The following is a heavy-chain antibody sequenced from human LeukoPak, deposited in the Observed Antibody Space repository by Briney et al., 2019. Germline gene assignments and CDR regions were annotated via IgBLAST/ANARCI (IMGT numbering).Heavy chain of an antibody. J-gene: IGHJ4*02. CDR1: GFTSSNYW. CDR3: ARDVGIAVAD. CDR2: IDTDGSTT. D-gene: IGHD6-19*01. Sequence: PGGSLRLSCAASGFTSSNYWMQWVRQAPGKGLVWVSRIDTDGSTTAYADSVKGRFTISRDNAKNTLYLEMNSLRVEDTAVYYCARDVGIAVADWGQGTLVTVSS. V-gene: IGHV3-74*01.